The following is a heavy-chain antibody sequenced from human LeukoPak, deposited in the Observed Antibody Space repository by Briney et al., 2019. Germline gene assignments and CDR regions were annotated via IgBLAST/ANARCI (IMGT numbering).Heavy chain of an antibody. D-gene: IGHD1-26*01. CDR2: IYTSGST. CDR3: GGSVRSYYYYMDV. J-gene: IGHJ6*03. V-gene: IGHV4-4*09. CDR1: GGSISSYY. Sequence: PSETLSLTCTVSGGSISSYYWSWIRQPPGKGLEWIGYIYTSGSTNYNPSLKSRVTISVDTSKNQFSLKLSSVTAADTAVYWCGGSVRSYYYYMDVWGKGTTVTVSS.